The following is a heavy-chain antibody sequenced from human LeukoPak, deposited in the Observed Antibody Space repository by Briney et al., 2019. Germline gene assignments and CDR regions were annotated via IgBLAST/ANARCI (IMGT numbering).Heavy chain of an antibody. CDR3: AWTVAAVEGYFDY. Sequence: GGSLRLSCAASGFTFSDYYMSWIRQAPGKGLEWVSYISSSGSTIYYADSVKGRFTISRDNAKNSLYLQMNSLRAEDTAVYYCAWTVAAVEGYFDYWGQGTLVTVSS. D-gene: IGHD6-19*01. CDR2: ISSSGSTI. CDR1: GFTFSDYY. J-gene: IGHJ4*02. V-gene: IGHV3-11*01.